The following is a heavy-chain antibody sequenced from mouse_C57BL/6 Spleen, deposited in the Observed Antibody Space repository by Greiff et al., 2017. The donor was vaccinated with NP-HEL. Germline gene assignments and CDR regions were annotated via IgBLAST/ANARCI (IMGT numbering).Heavy chain of an antibody. CDR2: IHPNSGST. J-gene: IGHJ2*01. CDR1: GYTFTSYW. CDR3: ARVELSITTVVADY. V-gene: IGHV1-64*01. D-gene: IGHD1-1*01. Sequence: QVQLQQPGAELVKPGASVKLSCKASGYTFTSYWMHWVKQRPGQGLEWIGMIHPNSGSTNYNEKFKSKATLTVDKSSSTAYMQLSSLTSEDSAVYYCARVELSITTVVADYWGQGTTLTVSS.